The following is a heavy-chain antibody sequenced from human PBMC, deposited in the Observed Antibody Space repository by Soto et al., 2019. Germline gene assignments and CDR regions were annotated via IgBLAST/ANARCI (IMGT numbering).Heavy chain of an antibody. CDR3: ARDLGAFNYGSAYFDY. V-gene: IGHV3-33*01. D-gene: IGHD3-10*01. J-gene: IGHJ4*02. CDR1: GFTFSTYG. CDR2: IWYDGSNQ. Sequence: GGSLRLACAPSGFTFSTYGMHWVRQAPGKGLEWVAVIWYDGSNQYYADSVKGRFTISRDNSKNMLYLQMNSLRAEDTAVYYCARDLGAFNYGSAYFDYWGQGTPVTVSS.